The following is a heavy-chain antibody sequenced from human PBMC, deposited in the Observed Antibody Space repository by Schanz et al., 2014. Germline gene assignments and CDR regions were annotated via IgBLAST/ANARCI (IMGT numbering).Heavy chain of an antibody. CDR1: GFTFSNYW. D-gene: IGHD3-16*01. Sequence: EVQLVESGGGLVQPGESLRVSCAASGFTFSNYWMHWVRQGPGSGLVWVSHINNAGSDTTYADSVKGRFTISRDNTRNTLYLQMNSLSAEDTAVYYCARGAGGLDTWGQGTPVTVSS. CDR2: INNAGSDT. J-gene: IGHJ5*02. V-gene: IGHV3-74*02. CDR3: ARGAGGLDT.